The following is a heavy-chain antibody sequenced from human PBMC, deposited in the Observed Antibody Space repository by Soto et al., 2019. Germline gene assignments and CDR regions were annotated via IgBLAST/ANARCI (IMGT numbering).Heavy chain of an antibody. CDR3: AREGDGTTGYYQDY. J-gene: IGHJ4*01. V-gene: IGHV3-74*01. CDR1: GFTFSSYS. Sequence: GGSLRLSCAASGFTFSSYSMHWVRQAPGKGLVWVSRVNSDESSTSYADSVKGRFTISRDNAKKTLYLQMNSLRAEDTAVYYCAREGDGTTGYYQDYWGHGTLVTVSS. CDR2: VNSDESST. D-gene: IGHD3-22*01.